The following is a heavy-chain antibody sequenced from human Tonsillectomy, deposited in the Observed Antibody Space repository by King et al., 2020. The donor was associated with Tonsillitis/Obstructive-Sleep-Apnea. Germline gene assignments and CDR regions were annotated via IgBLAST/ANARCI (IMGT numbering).Heavy chain of an antibody. D-gene: IGHD2-2*01. CDR3: ARTGEGIEVVPAARAPGGFQH. Sequence: VQLVESGGGVVQPGRYLRLSCAASGFTFSSYAMHWVRQAPGKGLEWVAVISYDGSKKYYADSVKGHFNISRDNSKNTLYLQMNSLRAEDTAVYYCARTGEGIEVVPAARAPGGFQHWGQGTLVTVSS. CDR2: ISYDGSKK. V-gene: IGHV3-30*01. CDR1: GFTFSSYA. J-gene: IGHJ1*01.